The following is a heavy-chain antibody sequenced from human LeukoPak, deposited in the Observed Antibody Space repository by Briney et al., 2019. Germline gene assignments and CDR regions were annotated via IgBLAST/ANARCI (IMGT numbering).Heavy chain of an antibody. D-gene: IGHD6-19*01. V-gene: IGHV3-48*03. J-gene: IGHJ4*02. Sequence: GGSLRLSCAASGFTFSSYEMNWVRQAPGEGLEWISYISGRGGTIKYADSVKGRFTISRDNAKNSLYLQMNSLRAEDTAVYYCARISGWYCDYWGQGTRVTVSS. CDR2: ISGRGGTI. CDR3: ARISGWYCDY. CDR1: GFTFSSYE.